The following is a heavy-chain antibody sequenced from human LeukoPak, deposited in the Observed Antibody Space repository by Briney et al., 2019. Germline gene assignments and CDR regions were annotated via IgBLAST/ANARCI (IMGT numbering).Heavy chain of an antibody. Sequence: PGGSVRLSCVGYGLGLRNYWMTWVRQVPGRGPEWVANVNRDGSETYYLDSVKGRFTISKDNAKNSLYLQMNSLRAEDTALYHCARNNGMDVWGQGTTVIVSS. CDR2: VNRDGSET. CDR3: ARNNGMDV. J-gene: IGHJ6*02. CDR1: GLGLRNYW. V-gene: IGHV3-7*03.